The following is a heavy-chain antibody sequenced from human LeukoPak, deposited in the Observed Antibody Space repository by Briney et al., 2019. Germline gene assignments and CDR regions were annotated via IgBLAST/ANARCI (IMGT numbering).Heavy chain of an antibody. CDR2: IYHSGST. D-gene: IGHD1-26*01. CDR1: GGSISSGGYS. Sequence: PSQTLSLTCAVSGGSISSGGYSWSWIRQPPGKGLEWIGYIYHSGSTYYNPSLKSRVTISVDRSKNQFSLKLSSVTAADTAVYYCARGGYSGSREAFDIWGQGTMVTVSS. CDR3: ARGGYSGSREAFDI. J-gene: IGHJ3*02. V-gene: IGHV4-30-2*01.